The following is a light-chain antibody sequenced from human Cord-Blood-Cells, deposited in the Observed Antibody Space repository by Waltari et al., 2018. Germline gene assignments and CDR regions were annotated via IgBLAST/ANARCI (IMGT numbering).Light chain of an antibody. V-gene: IGKV3-11*01. CDR2: DAS. J-gene: IGKJ4*01. CDR1: QRVSSY. CDR3: QQRSNWLT. Sequence: EIVLTQSPATLSLSPAESATLSCRASQRVSSYLAWYQQKPGQAPRLLIYDASNRATGIPARFSGSGSGTDFTLTISSLEPEDFAVYYCQQRSNWLTFGGGTKVEIK.